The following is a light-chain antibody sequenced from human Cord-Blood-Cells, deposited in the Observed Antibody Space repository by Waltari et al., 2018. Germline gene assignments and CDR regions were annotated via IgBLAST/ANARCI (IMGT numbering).Light chain of an antibody. V-gene: IGKV1-5*03. J-gene: IGKJ2*03. Sequence: DIQLTQSTSTLSASVGDRVTITCLVSQRIRSWLAWYQQKPGKAPKLLIYKAFSVESRVPSRFSGSGSGTEFTLTISSLQPDDFATYYCQQYNSYSSFGQGTKLEIK. CDR2: KAF. CDR3: QQYNSYSS. CDR1: QRIRSW.